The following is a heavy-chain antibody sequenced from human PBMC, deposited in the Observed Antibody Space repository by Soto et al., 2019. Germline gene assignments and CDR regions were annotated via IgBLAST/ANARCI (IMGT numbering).Heavy chain of an antibody. Sequence: ASSDGLCKASGYTFTSYGIHWVRQAPGQRLEWMGWINAANGDTKYSPKFQGRVTITRDTSASTAYMELSSLRSEDTAVYYCVRRHVSATGIDWFDPWGQGTLVTVSS. D-gene: IGHD6-13*01. CDR1: GYTFTSYG. V-gene: IGHV1-3*01. J-gene: IGHJ5*02. CDR2: INAANGDT. CDR3: VRRHVSATGIDWFDP.